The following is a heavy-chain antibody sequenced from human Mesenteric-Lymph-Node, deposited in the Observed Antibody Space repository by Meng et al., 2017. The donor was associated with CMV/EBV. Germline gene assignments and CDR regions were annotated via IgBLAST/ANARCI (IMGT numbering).Heavy chain of an antibody. V-gene: IGHV3-74*01. CDR2: INSDGSST. Sequence: GGSLRLSCAASGFTFSSYWMHWVRQAPGKGLVWVSRINSDGSSTSYADSVKGRFTISRDNSKNTLYLQMNSLRAEDTAVYYCARGTVSTPSYPMDVWGQGTTVTVSS. J-gene: IGHJ6*02. CDR3: ARGTVSTPSYPMDV. CDR1: GFTFSSYW. D-gene: IGHD4-11*01.